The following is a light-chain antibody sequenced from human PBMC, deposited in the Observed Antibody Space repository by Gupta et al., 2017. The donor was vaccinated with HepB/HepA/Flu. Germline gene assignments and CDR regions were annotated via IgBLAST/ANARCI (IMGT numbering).Light chain of an antibody. J-gene: IGLJ2*01. Sequence: QSALPQPASVSGSPRQSITIPCTQTSSDVGGYKYVSWYQQHPGKAPKLLIYDVSNRPSGVPDRFSGSKSGTTASLTISGLQAEDEADYYCSSYTSSSTLVVFGGGTKLTVL. CDR2: DVS. V-gene: IGLV2-14*03. CDR3: SSYTSSSTLVV. CDR1: SSDVGGYKY.